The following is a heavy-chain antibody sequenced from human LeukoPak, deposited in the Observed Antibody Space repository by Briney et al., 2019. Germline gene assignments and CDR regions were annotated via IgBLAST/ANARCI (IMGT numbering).Heavy chain of an antibody. Sequence: GGSLRLSCAASGFTFNTFSMNWVRQAPGKGLEWVSSISSSSSSIFYADSVKGRFTISRDNAKNSLYLHMNSLRVEVTAVYYCATVQWLASDCFDAWGQGTLVTVSS. D-gene: IGHD6-19*01. CDR2: ISSSSSSI. J-gene: IGHJ4*02. CDR1: GFTFNTFS. CDR3: ATVQWLASDCFDA. V-gene: IGHV3-21*01.